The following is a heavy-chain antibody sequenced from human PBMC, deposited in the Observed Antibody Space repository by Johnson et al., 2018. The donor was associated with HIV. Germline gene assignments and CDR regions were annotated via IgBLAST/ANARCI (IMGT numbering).Heavy chain of an antibody. CDR2: IYSGGSK. CDR3: AKPVMTAIAPLDVFEI. Sequence: VQLVESGGGLAKPAWSPRLSCAASQFTFSSYYMNCVRQAPGKGLEWVSVIYSGGSKYYADSVRGRFTISRDISKNTLYLQMNSLRSEDTAVYYCAKPVMTAIAPLDVFEIWGQGTMVTVSS. D-gene: IGHD2-21*02. J-gene: IGHJ3*02. CDR1: QFTFSSYY. V-gene: IGHV3-66*02.